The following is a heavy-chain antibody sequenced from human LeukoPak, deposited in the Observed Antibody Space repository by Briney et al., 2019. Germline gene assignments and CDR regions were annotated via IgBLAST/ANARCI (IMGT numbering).Heavy chain of an antibody. CDR1: GFTFSSYA. J-gene: IGHJ4*02. D-gene: IGHD6-13*01. CDR3: ARESGYTYGA. Sequence: GGSLRLSCAASGFTFSSYAMHWVRQAPGKGLEWVAVISYDGSNKYYADSVKGRFTISRDNAKNTLYLQMNSLRAEDTAVYYCARESGYTYGAWGQGTLVTVSS. CDR2: ISYDGSNK. V-gene: IGHV3-30-3*01.